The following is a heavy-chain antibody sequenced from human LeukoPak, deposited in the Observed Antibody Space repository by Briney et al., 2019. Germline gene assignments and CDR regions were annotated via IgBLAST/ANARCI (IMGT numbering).Heavy chain of an antibody. CDR1: GGSISSYY. CDR2: IYTSGST. J-gene: IGHJ3*02. CDR3: ARDIAEGSDYGSGSYYKNDAFDI. D-gene: IGHD3-10*01. Sequence: SETLSLTCTVSGGSISSYYWSWIRQPAGKGLEWIGRIYTSGSTNYNPSLKSRVTMSVDTSKNQFSLKLSSVTAADTAVYYCARDIAEGSDYGSGSYYKNDAFDIWGQGTMVTVSS. V-gene: IGHV4-4*07.